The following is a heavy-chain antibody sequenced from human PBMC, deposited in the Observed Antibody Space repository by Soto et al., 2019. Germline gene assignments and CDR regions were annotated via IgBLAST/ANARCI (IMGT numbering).Heavy chain of an antibody. V-gene: IGHV3-23*01. CDR1: GFTVSSHA. CDR2: ITADGGT. Sequence: EVQVLESGGGLVQPGGSLRLSCEGSGFTVSSHAMTWIRQAPGKGPEWVSTITADGGTYYADSVKGRFAMSRETSESTLYFQMNSLGAEDTAAYYCAPHVSCSGGSCQYDAFAIRGQGTMVTVSS. D-gene: IGHD2-15*01. J-gene: IGHJ3*02. CDR3: APHVSCSGGSCQYDAFAI.